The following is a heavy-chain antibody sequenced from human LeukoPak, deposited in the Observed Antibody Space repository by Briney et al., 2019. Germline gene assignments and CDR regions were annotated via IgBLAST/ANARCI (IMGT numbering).Heavy chain of an antibody. D-gene: IGHD3-10*01. V-gene: IGHV4-39*01. CDR2: IYYSGST. Sequence: SETLSLTCTVSGASISSSNYFWAWIRQPPGKGLEWIGSIYYSGSTYCNPSLKSRVTISVDTSKNQLFLKLSFVTAADTDVYYCARTMVRGVITNNSWFDPWGQGTLVTVSS. CDR1: GASISSSNYF. J-gene: IGHJ5*02. CDR3: ARTMVRGVITNNSWFDP.